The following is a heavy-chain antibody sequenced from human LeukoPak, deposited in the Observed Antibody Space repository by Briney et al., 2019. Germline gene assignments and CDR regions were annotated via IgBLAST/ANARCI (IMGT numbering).Heavy chain of an antibody. J-gene: IGHJ5*02. CDR1: GGSISSGGYY. CDR2: IYYSGST. Sequence: SETLSLTYTVSGGSISSGGYYWSWIRQHPGKGLEWIGYIYYSGSTYYNPSLKSRVTISVDTSKNQFSLKLSSVTAADTAVYYCARTYGDYVRVNWFDPWGQGTLVTVSS. D-gene: IGHD4-17*01. V-gene: IGHV4-31*03. CDR3: ARTYGDYVRVNWFDP.